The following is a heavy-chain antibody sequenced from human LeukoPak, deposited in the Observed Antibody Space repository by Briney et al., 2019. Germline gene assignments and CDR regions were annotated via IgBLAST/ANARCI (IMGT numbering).Heavy chain of an antibody. D-gene: IGHD5-24*01. J-gene: IGHJ3*02. CDR1: GSTFSAYW. V-gene: IGHV3-7*01. Sequence: GGSLRLSCAASGSTFSAYWMTWVRQAPGKGLEWVANIKQDGSNVEYLDSVKGRFTISRENAKNSLYLQMNSLRAGDTAVYYCARADARGNAFDIWGQGTMVTVSS. CDR3: ARADARGNAFDI. CDR2: IKQDGSNV.